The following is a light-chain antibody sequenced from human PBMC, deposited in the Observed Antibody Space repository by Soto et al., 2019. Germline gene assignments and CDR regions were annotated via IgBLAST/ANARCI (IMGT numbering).Light chain of an antibody. CDR1: QSVSSSY. CDR2: VAS. J-gene: IGKJ1*01. CDR3: QHDGSSPRT. Sequence: EIVLTQSPGALSLSPGERATLSCGASQSVSSSYLAWYQQKPGQAPRLRIYVASTRATGIPDRFSGSGSGTDFKLAISGREPEDVAVAYCQHDGSSPRTFGKGTVVEIK. V-gene: IGKV3-20*01.